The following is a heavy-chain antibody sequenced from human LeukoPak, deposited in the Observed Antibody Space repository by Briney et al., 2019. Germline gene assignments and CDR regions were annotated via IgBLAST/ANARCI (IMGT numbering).Heavy chain of an antibody. CDR2: IYHSGST. J-gene: IGHJ4*02. CDR1: GYSISSGYY. V-gene: IGHV4-38-2*02. D-gene: IGHD3-16*01. Sequence: PSETLSLTCTVSGYSISSGYYWGWIRQPPGKGLEWIGSIYHSGSTNYNPSLKSRVTISVDTSKNQFSLKLSSVTAADTAVYYCARDGAGEQPRGELSYWGQGTLVTVSS. CDR3: ARDGAGEQPRGELSY.